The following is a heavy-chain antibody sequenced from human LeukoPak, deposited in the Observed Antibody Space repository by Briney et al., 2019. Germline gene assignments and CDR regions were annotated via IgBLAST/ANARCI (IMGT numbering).Heavy chain of an antibody. CDR2: ISWDGGNT. J-gene: IGHJ6*03. V-gene: IGHV3-43D*03. Sequence: GGSLRLSCAASGFTFDDYAMHWVRQAPGKGLEWVSLISWDGGNTYYADSVKGRFTISRDNSKNSLYLQMNSLRGEDTALYYCAKGGTQGLGYYYMDVWGKGTTVTVSS. CDR1: GFTFDDYA. CDR3: AKGGTQGLGYYYMDV. D-gene: IGHD5-12*01.